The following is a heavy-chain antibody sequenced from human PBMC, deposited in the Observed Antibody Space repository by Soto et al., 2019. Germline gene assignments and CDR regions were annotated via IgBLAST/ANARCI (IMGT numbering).Heavy chain of an antibody. Sequence: QVQLVQSGAEVKKPGASVKVSCKSSGYTFTSYDITWVRQAPGQGLEWMGWGSAYNGNTNYAQKFKGRVSMTNDTSTSSVYMELRSLRSDDTAMYYCARDWGGFDYWGQGTLVTVSS. J-gene: IGHJ4*02. CDR1: GYTFTSYD. D-gene: IGHD7-27*01. V-gene: IGHV1-18*01. CDR3: ARDWGGFDY. CDR2: GSAYNGNT.